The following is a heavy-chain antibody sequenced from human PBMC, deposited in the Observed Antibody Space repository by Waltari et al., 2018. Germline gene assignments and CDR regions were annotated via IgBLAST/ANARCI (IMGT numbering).Heavy chain of an antibody. CDR3: ATYIGASVGTAAFDV. CDR2: FSYRGTT. D-gene: IGHD5-12*01. CDR1: GVSITSNRHY. J-gene: IGHJ3*01. Sequence: QLQLQESGPRLVRPSETLSLICRVSGVSITSNRHYWAWIRQSPGQGLEWIGTFSYRGTTYISPSLKSRVSVSRDTSKNQVSLILGSVTAADMAVYYCATYIGASVGTAAFDVWGQGTMVTVSS. V-gene: IGHV4-39*01.